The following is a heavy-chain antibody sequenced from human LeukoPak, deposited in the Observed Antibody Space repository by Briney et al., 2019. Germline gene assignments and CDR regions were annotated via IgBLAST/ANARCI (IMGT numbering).Heavy chain of an antibody. Sequence: SVKLSCKASGGTFSSYVISWGRHAPRQGLEWMGGVIPAFGPTNYAQRFQGRLTLTADVSASTAYMALSSLTSDDTAVYYCAREGEPAMTLVRGEAFDIWGQGTMVIVSS. CDR2: VIPAFGPT. J-gene: IGHJ3*02. CDR3: AREGEPAMTLVRGEAFDI. V-gene: IGHV1-69*01. CDR1: GGTFSSYV. D-gene: IGHD3-10*01.